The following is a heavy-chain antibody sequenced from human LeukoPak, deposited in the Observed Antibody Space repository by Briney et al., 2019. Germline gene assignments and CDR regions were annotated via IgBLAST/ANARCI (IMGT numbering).Heavy chain of an antibody. CDR3: ARDQFAFGLFDY. J-gene: IGHJ4*02. Sequence: PGGSLRLSCAASGFTVSSNYMSRVRQAPGKGLEWVSVIYSGGSTYYADSVKGRFTISRDSSKNTLYLQMNSMRDEDTAVYYCARDQFAFGLFDYWGQGTLVAVSS. CDR2: IYSGGST. V-gene: IGHV3-53*01. D-gene: IGHD3/OR15-3a*01. CDR1: GFTVSSNY.